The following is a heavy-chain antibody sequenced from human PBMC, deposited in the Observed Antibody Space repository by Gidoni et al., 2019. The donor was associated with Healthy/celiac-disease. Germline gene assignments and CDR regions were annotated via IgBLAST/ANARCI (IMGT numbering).Heavy chain of an antibody. V-gene: IGHV3-66*01. CDR1: GFTVSSNY. Sequence: EVQLVESGGGLVQPGGSLRLSCAASGFTVSSNYMIWVRQAPGKGLECVSVIYSGGSTYYADSVKGRFTISRDNSKNTLYLQMNSLRAEDTAVYYCARILKYSSGWYFDYWGQGTLVTVSS. D-gene: IGHD6-19*01. CDR3: ARILKYSSGWYFDY. CDR2: IYSGGST. J-gene: IGHJ4*02.